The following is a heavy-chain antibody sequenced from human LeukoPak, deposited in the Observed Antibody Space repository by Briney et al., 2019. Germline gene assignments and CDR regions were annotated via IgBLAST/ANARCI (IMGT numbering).Heavy chain of an antibody. D-gene: IGHD3-22*01. CDR3: AAAPYYYDSSGYSTGNWFDP. V-gene: IGHV3-11*01. CDR2: ISSSGSTI. CDR1: GFTFSDYY. Sequence: PGGSLRLSCAASGFTFSDYYMSWIRQAPGKGLEGVSYISSSGSTIYYADSVKGRFTISRDNAKNSLYLQMNSLRAEDTAVYYCAAAPYYYDSSGYSTGNWFDPWGQGILVTVSS. J-gene: IGHJ5*02.